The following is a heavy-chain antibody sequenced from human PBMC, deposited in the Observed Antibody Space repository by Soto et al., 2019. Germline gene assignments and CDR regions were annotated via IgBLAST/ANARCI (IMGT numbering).Heavy chain of an antibody. CDR2: IKPDGSDK. D-gene: IGHD3-3*01. V-gene: IGHV3-7*01. Sequence: PGGSLRLSCGASGFTFSSHWMTWVRQAPEKGLEWVASIKPDGSDKFYVDSVKGRFTISRDNAEHSLYLQMSNLRAEDTAVYYCARLFGSVSTFDYWGQGTLVTVSS. CDR1: GFTFSSHW. CDR3: ARLFGSVSTFDY. J-gene: IGHJ4*02.